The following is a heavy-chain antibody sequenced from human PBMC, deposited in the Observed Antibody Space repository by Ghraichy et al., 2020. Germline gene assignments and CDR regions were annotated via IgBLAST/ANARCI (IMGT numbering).Heavy chain of an antibody. J-gene: IGHJ4*02. Sequence: SETLSLTCAVYGGSFSGYYWSWIRQPPGKGLEWIGEINHSGSTNYNPSLKSRVTISVDTSKNQFSLKLSSVTAADTAVYYCAHGSRRTRKYDYWVQGTLVTVSS. V-gene: IGHV4-34*01. CDR1: GGSFSGYY. CDR2: INHSGST. CDR3: AHGSRRTRKYDY. D-gene: IGHD2-2*01.